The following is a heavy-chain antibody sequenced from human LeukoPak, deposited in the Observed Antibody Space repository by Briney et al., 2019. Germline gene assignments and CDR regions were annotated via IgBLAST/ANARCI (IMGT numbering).Heavy chain of an antibody. D-gene: IGHD6-19*01. V-gene: IGHV3-23*01. CDR3: AKDQVGYVAVAGDY. Sequence: PGGSLRLSCAASGFTFSSYAMSWVRQAPGKGLEWVSAISGSGGSTYYADSVKGRFTISRDNSKNTLYLQMNSLRAEDTAVYYCAKDQVGYVAVAGDYWGQGTLVTVSS. CDR1: GFTFSSYA. CDR2: ISGSGGST. J-gene: IGHJ4*02.